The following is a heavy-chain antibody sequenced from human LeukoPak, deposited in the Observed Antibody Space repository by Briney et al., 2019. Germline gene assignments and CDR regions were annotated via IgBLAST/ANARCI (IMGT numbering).Heavy chain of an antibody. CDR1: GLTFSIHW. Sequence: PGGSLRLSCAASGLTFSIHWMNWVRQAPGKGLECMANISQDGSDKYYVDSVKGRFTISRDNTKNSLYLQMNSLRAEDTAVYYCVGGDYWGQGTLVTVSS. J-gene: IGHJ4*02. CDR3: VGGDY. CDR2: ISQDGSDK. V-gene: IGHV3-7*01.